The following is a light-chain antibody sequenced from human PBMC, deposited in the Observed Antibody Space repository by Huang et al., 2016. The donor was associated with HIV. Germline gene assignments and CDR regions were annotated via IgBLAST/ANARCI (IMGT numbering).Light chain of an antibody. J-gene: IGKJ1*01. CDR2: KAS. V-gene: IGKV1-5*03. CDR3: QRQWT. CDR1: QRISTW. Sequence: DIQVTQSPSTLSAFVGDRVNITCRTSQRISTWLAWYQQRPGKAPNLLISKASNLETWVPSRFSGNGSGTEFTLTINGLQPDDLATYYCQRQWTFGQGTKVEIK.